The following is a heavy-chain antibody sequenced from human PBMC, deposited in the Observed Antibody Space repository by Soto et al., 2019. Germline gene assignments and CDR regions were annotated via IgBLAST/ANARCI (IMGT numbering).Heavy chain of an antibody. D-gene: IGHD2-21*01. CDR2: ISGSGGST. CDR3: AKVKACAGDRCYYYGMDV. CDR1: GFTFSSYA. Sequence: EVQLLESGGGLVQPGGSLRLSCAASGFTFSSYAMSWVRQAPGQGLEWVSAISGSGGSTYYADSVKGRFTISRDNSKNTLYLQMNSLRAEDTAVYYCAKVKACAGDRCYYYGMDVWGQGTTVTVSS. V-gene: IGHV3-23*01. J-gene: IGHJ6*02.